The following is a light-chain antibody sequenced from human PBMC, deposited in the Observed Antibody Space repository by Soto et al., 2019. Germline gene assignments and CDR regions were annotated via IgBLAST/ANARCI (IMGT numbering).Light chain of an antibody. V-gene: IGKV3-20*01. J-gene: IGKJ5*01. CDR3: QHYVSPPIT. Sequence: EIVLTQSPGTLSLSPGERATLSWRASQSLTSNSLAWYQQKPGQAPRLLVYGASSRATGLSHRFSGSGSGTDFTLTISRLEPEDFAVYYCQHYVSPPITFGQGTRLEI. CDR2: GAS. CDR1: QSLTSNS.